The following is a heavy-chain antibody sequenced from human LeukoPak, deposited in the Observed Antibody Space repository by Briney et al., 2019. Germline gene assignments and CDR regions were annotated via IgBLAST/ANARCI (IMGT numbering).Heavy chain of an antibody. J-gene: IGHJ4*02. CDR3: ARRAGAYSHPYDY. CDR1: GFTFSSYW. CDR2: IYSDNT. Sequence: PGGSLRLSCAASGFTFSSYWMSWVRQAPGQGLEWVSFIYSDNTHYSDSVKGRFTISRDNSKNTLYLQMNSLRAEDTAVYYCARRAGAYSHPYDYWGQGTLVTVSS. V-gene: IGHV3-53*01. D-gene: IGHD4/OR15-4a*01.